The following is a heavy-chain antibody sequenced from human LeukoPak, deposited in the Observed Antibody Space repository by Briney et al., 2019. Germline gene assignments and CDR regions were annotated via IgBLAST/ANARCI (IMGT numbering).Heavy chain of an antibody. V-gene: IGHV4-34*01. CDR3: ARGPDYGDLHWFDP. Sequence: SETLSLTCAVYGGSFSGYYWSWIRQPPGKGLEWIGEINHSGSTNYNPSLKSRVTISVDTSKNQFSLKLGSVTAADTAVYYCARGPDYGDLHWFDPWGRGTLVTVSS. CDR1: GGSFSGYY. CDR2: INHSGST. D-gene: IGHD4-17*01. J-gene: IGHJ5*02.